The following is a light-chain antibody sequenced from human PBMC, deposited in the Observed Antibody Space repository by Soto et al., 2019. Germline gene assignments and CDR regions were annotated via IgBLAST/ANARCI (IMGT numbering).Light chain of an antibody. Sequence: DIPLPQSPRLLSTSGSDSVNITCRARQGISSYIVWYQQRPGKAPKVLIYDASTLQSGVPSRFSVGGSGTEFALTRSSLQPQDFGTYCCQQSSSYHRPFGQGTRLEIK. CDR3: QQSSSYHRP. CDR2: DAS. V-gene: IGKV1-9*01. CDR1: QGISSY. J-gene: IGKJ2*01.